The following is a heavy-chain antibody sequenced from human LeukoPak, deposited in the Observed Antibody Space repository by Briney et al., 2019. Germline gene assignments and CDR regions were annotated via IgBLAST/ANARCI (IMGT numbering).Heavy chain of an antibody. CDR1: GGSISSYY. CDR2: IYTSGST. D-gene: IGHD1-26*01. CDR3: ARDRYLSGSYYGNYYYGMDV. V-gene: IGHV4-4*07. J-gene: IGHJ6*02. Sequence: PSETLSLTCTVSGGSISSYYWSWIRQPAGKGLEWIGRIYTSGSTNYNPSLKSRVTMSVDTSKNQFSLKLSSVTAADTAVYYCARDRYLSGSYYGNYYYGMDVWGQGTTVTVSS.